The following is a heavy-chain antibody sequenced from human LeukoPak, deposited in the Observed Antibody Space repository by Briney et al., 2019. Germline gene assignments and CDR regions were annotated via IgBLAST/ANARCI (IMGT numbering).Heavy chain of an antibody. CDR1: GFTFSRYG. D-gene: IGHD3-22*01. J-gene: IGHJ4*02. V-gene: IGHV3-30*18. CDR3: AKDSSGYSDYFDY. CDR2: ISYDGSNK. Sequence: PGRSLRLSCAASGFTFSRYGMHWVRQAPGKGLEWVAVISYDGSNKYYADSVKGRFTISRDNSKNTLYLQMNSLRAEDTAVYYCAKDSSGYSDYFDYWGQGTLVTVSS.